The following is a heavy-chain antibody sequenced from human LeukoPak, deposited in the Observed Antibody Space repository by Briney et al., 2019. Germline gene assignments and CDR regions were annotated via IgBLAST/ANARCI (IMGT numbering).Heavy chain of an antibody. CDR3: ARDWVGATDY. D-gene: IGHD1-26*01. CDR2: INTDGNSI. Sequence: GGSLRLSCAASGFTFSSYWMHWVRQAPGKGLVWVSRINTDGNSISYADSVRGRFTISRDNAKDTLYLQMNSLRAEDTAVYYCARDWVGATDYWGQGTLVTVSS. J-gene: IGHJ4*02. V-gene: IGHV3-74*01. CDR1: GFTFSSYW.